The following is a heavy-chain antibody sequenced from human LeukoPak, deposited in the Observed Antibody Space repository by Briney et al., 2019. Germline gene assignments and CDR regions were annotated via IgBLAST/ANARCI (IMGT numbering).Heavy chain of an antibody. V-gene: IGHV4-34*01. CDR2: INHSGST. CDR1: GGSFSGYY. Sequence: SETLSLTCAVYGGSFSGYYWSWIRQPPGKGLEWIGEINHSGSTNYNPSLKSRVTISVDTSKNQFSLKLSSVTAADTAVYYCARRYFDWLLPQPAYFDYWGQGTLVTVSS. J-gene: IGHJ4*02. D-gene: IGHD3-9*01. CDR3: ARRYFDWLLPQPAYFDY.